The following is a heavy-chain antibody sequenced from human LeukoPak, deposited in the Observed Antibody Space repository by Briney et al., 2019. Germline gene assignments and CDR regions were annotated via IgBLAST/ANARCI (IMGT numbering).Heavy chain of an antibody. CDR3: ARARDFDY. Sequence: GGSLRLPCAVSGFSVSGNFMNWVRQAPGKGLEWVSVIHTGGSIYYADSVKGRFIISRDTSKNTLYLQMNRLRAEDTAVYHCARARDFDYWGQGTLVTVSS. V-gene: IGHV3-66*01. CDR2: IHTGGSI. J-gene: IGHJ4*02. CDR1: GFSVSGNF.